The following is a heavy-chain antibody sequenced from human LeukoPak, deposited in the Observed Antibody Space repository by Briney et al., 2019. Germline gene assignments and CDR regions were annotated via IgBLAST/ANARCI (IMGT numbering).Heavy chain of an antibody. CDR3: ARHSTGYSLDAFDI. V-gene: IGHV4-30-2*01. CDR2: IYHSGST. D-gene: IGHD5-18*01. Sequence: SETLSLTCAVSGGSISSGGYSWSWIRQPPGKGLEWIGYIYHSGSTYYNPSLKSRVTISVDRSKNQFSLKLSSVTAADTAVYYCARHSTGYSLDAFDIWGQGTMVTVSS. CDR1: GGSISSGGYS. J-gene: IGHJ3*02.